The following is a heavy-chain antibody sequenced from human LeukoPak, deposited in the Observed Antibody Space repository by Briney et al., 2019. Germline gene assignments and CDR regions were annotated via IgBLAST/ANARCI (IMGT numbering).Heavy chain of an antibody. J-gene: IGHJ4*02. D-gene: IGHD3-22*01. CDR1: GYTFTSYY. V-gene: IGHV1-46*01. Sequence: ASVKVSCKASGYTFTSYYMHWVRQAPGQGLEWMGIINPSGGGTSYAQKFQGRVTMTRDTSTSTVYMELSSLRSEDTAVYYCAKNYYDSMWLDYWGQGTLVTVSS. CDR3: AKNYYDSMWLDY. CDR2: INPSGGGT.